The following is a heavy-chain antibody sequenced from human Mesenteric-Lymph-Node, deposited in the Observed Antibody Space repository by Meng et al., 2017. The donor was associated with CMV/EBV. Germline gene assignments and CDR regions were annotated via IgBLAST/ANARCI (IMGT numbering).Heavy chain of an antibody. Sequence: ASVKVSCKASGYTFTGYYMHWVRQAPGQGLEWMGWINPNSGGTNYAQKFQGRVTMTRDTSTSTAYMELSRLRSDDTAVYYCARYSYRYYYYGMDVWGQGTTVTVSS. J-gene: IGHJ6*02. V-gene: IGHV1-2*02. CDR3: ARYSYRYYYYGMDV. CDR1: GYTFTGYY. CDR2: INPNSGGT. D-gene: IGHD1-26*01.